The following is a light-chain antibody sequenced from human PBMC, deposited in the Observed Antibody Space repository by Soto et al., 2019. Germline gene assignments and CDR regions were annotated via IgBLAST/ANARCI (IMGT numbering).Light chain of an antibody. CDR1: QSLSGNY. CDR3: QQYGHSPIT. V-gene: IGKV3-20*01. J-gene: IGKJ5*01. CDR2: GAS. Sequence: EIVLTQSPGTLSLSPGERVTLSCRASQSLSGNYLAWYQQKPGQAPKFLIYGASNRATGIPDRFSGGGSVTDFALTINRLEPEDFAVYYCQQYGHSPITFGQGTRLEIK.